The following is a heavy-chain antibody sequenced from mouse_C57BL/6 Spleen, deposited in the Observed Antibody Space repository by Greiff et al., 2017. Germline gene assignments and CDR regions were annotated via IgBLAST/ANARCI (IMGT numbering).Heavy chain of an antibody. Sequence: VQLQQPGAELVKPGASVKLSCKASGYTFTSYWMHWVKQRPGQGLEWIGMIRPNSGSTNYNEKFKSKATLTVDKSSSTAYMQLSSLTSEDSAVYYCARAQYRYYGSSHWYFDVWGTGTTVTVSS. CDR1: GYTFTSYW. D-gene: IGHD1-1*01. CDR3: ARAQYRYYGSSHWYFDV. V-gene: IGHV1-64*01. CDR2: IRPNSGST. J-gene: IGHJ1*03.